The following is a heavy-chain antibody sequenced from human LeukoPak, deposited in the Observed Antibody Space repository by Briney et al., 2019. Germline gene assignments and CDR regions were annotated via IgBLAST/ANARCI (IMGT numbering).Heavy chain of an antibody. CDR3: ARVARHLYYDFWSGYPYYYYMDV. CDR1: GGSISSYY. J-gene: IGHJ6*03. D-gene: IGHD3-3*01. CDR2: IYYSGST. V-gene: IGHV4-59*01. Sequence: SETLSLTCTVSGGSISSYYWSWIRQPPGKGLEWIGYIYYSGSTNYNPSLKSRVTISVDTSKNQFSLKLSSVTAADTAVYYCARVARHLYYDFWSGYPYYYYMDVWGKGTTVTVSS.